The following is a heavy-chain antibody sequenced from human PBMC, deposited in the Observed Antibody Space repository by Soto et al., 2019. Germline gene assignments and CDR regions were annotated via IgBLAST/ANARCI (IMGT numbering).Heavy chain of an antibody. J-gene: IGHJ4*02. CDR3: ARGSELRD. CDR1: GFTFTDDF. D-gene: IGHD1-26*01. CDR2: INSGGYSV. V-gene: IGHV3-11*01. Sequence: QVQLVESGGGLVKPGGSLRLSCEASGFTFTDDFMTWIRQTPGKGLEWLSSINSGGYSVYYADSVKGRFTISRDNAKNSVYLQMNSLRGADTAVYYCARGSELRDWGQGTLVTVSS.